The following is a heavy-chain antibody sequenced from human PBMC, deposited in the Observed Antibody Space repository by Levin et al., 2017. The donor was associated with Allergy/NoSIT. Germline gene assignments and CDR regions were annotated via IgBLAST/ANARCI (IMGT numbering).Heavy chain of an antibody. J-gene: IGHJ4*02. V-gene: IGHV4-30-2*01. CDR3: ARYSGSGASAYFFDY. Sequence: PSETLSLTCAVSGGSISSDGYSWNWIRQPPGKGLEWVGNIYPSGNAYYNPSLKSRVTISIDRSKNRFSLRLRSGTAADTAVSFCARYSGSGASAYFFDYWGQGTLVTVSS. CDR1: GGSISSDGYS. CDR2: IYPSGNA. D-gene: IGHD3-10*01.